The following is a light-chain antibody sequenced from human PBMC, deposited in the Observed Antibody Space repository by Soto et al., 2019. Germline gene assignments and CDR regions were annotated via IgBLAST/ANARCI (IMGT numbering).Light chain of an antibody. J-gene: IGKJ1*01. CDR1: QIVSSY. CDR3: QQRSNWPLT. CDR2: DAS. Sequence: EIVLTQSPATLSLSPGERATLSCSASQIVSSYLAWYQQKPGQTPRLLTYDASNRATGIRARFRGTGSGTDFSLSISTLDPGDFAVSYCQQRSNWPLTFGQRTKVELK. V-gene: IGKV3-11*01.